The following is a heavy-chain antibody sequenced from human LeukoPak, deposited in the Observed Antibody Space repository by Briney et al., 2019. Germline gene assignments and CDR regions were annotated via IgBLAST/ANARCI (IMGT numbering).Heavy chain of an antibody. J-gene: IGHJ6*03. Sequence: AGGSLRLSCAASGFTFSSYSMNWVRQAPGKGLEWVSYITSSSSTMYYADSVKGRFTISRDNAKNSLYLQMNSLRAEDTAVYYCAREGYYGSGLYYYYYMDVWGKGTTVTVSS. V-gene: IGHV3-48*01. CDR2: ITSSSSTM. D-gene: IGHD3-10*01. CDR1: GFTFSSYS. CDR3: AREGYYGSGLYYYYYMDV.